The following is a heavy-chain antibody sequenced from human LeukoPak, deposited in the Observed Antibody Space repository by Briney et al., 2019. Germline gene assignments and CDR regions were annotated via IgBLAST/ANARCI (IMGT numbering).Heavy chain of an antibody. Sequence: PSDTLSLTCAVSGGSTNNVNWWSWVRQPPGKGLEWIGEMYHTGTTNYNPSLKSRVTMSVDRSKNQVSLKLSSVTAADTAVYYCARWFGSGSYHTNYYYYGMDVWGKGTTVTVSS. CDR3: ARWFGSGSYHTNYYYYGMDV. CDR1: GGSTNNVNW. D-gene: IGHD3-10*01. V-gene: IGHV4-4*02. CDR2: MYHTGTT. J-gene: IGHJ6*04.